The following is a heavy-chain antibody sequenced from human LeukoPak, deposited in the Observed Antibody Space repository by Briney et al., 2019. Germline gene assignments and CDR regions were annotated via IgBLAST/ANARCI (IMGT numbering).Heavy chain of an antibody. D-gene: IGHD1-14*01. CDR3: ARGRSGDY. V-gene: IGHV1-46*01. J-gene: IGHJ4*02. CDR2: INPSGGST. CDR1: GYTFTSYY. Sequence: ASVKVSCKASGYTFTSYYMHWVRQGPGQGLEWMGIINPSGGSTSYAQKFQGRVTMTRDTSITTAYMELSRLTSDDTAVYYCARGRSGDYWGQGTLVTVSS.